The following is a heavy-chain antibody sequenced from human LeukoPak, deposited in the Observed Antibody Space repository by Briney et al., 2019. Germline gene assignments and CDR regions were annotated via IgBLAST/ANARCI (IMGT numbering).Heavy chain of an antibody. CDR1: GFTFSSYA. D-gene: IGHD6-6*01. Sequence: GGSLRLSCAASGFTFSSYAMHWVRQAPGKELEWVAVISYDGSNKYYADSVKGRFTISRDNSKNTLYLQMNSLRAEDTAVYYCARVGRYSSSSYYYYYMDVWGKGTTVTVSS. CDR3: ARVGRYSSSSYYYYYMDV. V-gene: IGHV3-30-3*01. J-gene: IGHJ6*03. CDR2: ISYDGSNK.